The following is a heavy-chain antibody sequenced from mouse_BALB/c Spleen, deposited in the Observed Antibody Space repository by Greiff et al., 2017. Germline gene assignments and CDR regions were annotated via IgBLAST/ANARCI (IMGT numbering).Heavy chain of an antibody. V-gene: IGHV1S56*01. D-gene: IGHD1-2*01. CDR2: IYPGNVNT. Sequence: QVQLQQSGPELVKPGASVRISCKASGYTFTSYYIHWVKQRPGQGLEWIGWIYPGNVNTKYNEKFKGKATLTADKSSSTAYMQLSSLTSEDSAVYFCARTGDGYVTYAMDYWGQGTSVTVSS. CDR3: ARTGDGYVTYAMDY. CDR1: GYTFTSYY. J-gene: IGHJ4*01.